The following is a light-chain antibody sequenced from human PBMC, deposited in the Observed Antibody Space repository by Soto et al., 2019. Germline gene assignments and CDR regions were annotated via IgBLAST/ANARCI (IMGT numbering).Light chain of an antibody. CDR3: QQRSNWPPIT. CDR1: QYINTR. Sequence: EIVLTQSPATLSSFPGERVTLSCRASQYINTRLAWYQHRPGQAPRLLIYQTSIRAAGIPARFSGSGSGTDFTLTISSLEPEDFAVYYCQQRSNWPPITFGQGTRLEIK. J-gene: IGKJ5*01. CDR2: QTS. V-gene: IGKV3-11*01.